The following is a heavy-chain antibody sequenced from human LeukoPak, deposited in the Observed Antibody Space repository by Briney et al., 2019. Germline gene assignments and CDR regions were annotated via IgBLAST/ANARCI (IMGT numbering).Heavy chain of an antibody. V-gene: IGHV4-59*07. Sequence: SDTLSLTCSVSGGSITNYYWGWIRQPPGKGLEFIGYVYYTGSTNYNPSLKSRVTISVDTSKNQFSLNLSSLTAADTAVYYCARLPPQSSVRGVHGFDYWGRGTLVTVSS. CDR1: GGSITNYY. D-gene: IGHD3-10*01. CDR2: VYYTGST. CDR3: ARLPPQSSVRGVHGFDY. J-gene: IGHJ4*02.